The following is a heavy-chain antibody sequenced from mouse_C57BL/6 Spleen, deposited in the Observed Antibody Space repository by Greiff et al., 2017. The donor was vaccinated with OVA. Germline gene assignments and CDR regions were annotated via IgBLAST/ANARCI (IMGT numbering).Heavy chain of an antibody. Sequence: QVHVKQPGAELVMPGASVKLSCKASGYTFTSYWMHWVKQRPGQGLEWIGEIDPSDSYTNYNQKFKGKSTLTVDKSSSTAYMQLSSLTSEDSAVYYCARGEAQATFYAMDYWGQGTSVTVSS. CDR1: GYTFTSYW. D-gene: IGHD3-2*02. CDR3: ARGEAQATFYAMDY. J-gene: IGHJ4*01. V-gene: IGHV1-69*01. CDR2: IDPSDSYT.